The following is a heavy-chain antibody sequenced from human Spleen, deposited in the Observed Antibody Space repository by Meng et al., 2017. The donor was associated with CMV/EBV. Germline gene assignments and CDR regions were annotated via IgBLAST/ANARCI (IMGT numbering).Heavy chain of an antibody. Sequence: GESLKISCAASGFTFDDYGMSWVRQAPGKGLEWVSGINWNGGSTGYADSVKGRFTISRDNAKNSLYLQMNSLRAEDTALYYCARPNSGSYWGDFDYWGQGTLVTVSS. CDR1: GFTFDDYG. CDR2: INWNGGST. CDR3: ARPNSGSYWGDFDY. J-gene: IGHJ4*02. D-gene: IGHD1-26*01. V-gene: IGHV3-20*04.